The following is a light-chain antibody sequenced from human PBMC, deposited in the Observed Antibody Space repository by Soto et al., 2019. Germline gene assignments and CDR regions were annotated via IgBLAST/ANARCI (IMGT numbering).Light chain of an antibody. CDR2: EVS. Sequence: QSVRTQPASVSGSPGQSITISCTGTSSDVGTYYLVSWYQQHPGKVPKLMIYEVSNRPSGVSRRFSGSKSGNTASLTISGLQAEDEAHYYCSSYTSDNRDYVFGTGTKVTVL. V-gene: IGLV2-14*02. CDR3: SSYTSDNRDYV. J-gene: IGLJ1*01. CDR1: SSDVGTYYL.